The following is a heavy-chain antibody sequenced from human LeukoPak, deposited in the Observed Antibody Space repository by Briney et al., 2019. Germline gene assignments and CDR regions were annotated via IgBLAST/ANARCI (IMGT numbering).Heavy chain of an antibody. V-gene: IGHV3-49*03. Sequence: PGGSLRLSCTASGFTFGDYAMSWFRQAPGKGLEWVGFIRSKAYGGTTEYAASVKGRFTISRDDSKSIAYLQMNSLKTEDTAVYYCTRPSGVVVVTAIDYWGQGTLVTVSS. CDR2: IRSKAYGGTT. J-gene: IGHJ4*02. D-gene: IGHD2-21*02. CDR3: TRPSGVVVVTAIDY. CDR1: GFTFGDYA.